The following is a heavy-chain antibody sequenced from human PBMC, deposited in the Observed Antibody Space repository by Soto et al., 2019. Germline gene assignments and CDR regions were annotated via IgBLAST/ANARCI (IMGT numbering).Heavy chain of an antibody. D-gene: IGHD2-2*01. V-gene: IGHV1-18*01. CDR3: ARVVPGAEAWFGP. Sequence: ASVKVSCKTSGYTFSNYGITWVRQAPGQPLEWLGWISLYSDGTNYTQKFQGRVSMTTDTSTTTAYMELRSLRSDDTAVYYCARVVPGAEAWFGPWGQGTLVTVSS. CDR1: GYTFSNYG. J-gene: IGHJ5*02. CDR2: ISLYSDGT.